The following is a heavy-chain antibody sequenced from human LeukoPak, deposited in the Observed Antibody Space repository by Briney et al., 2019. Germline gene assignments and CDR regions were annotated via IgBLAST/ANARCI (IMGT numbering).Heavy chain of an antibody. D-gene: IGHD6-19*01. J-gene: IGHJ5*02. CDR1: GGSISSYY. CDR3: ARESAWYWFDP. CDR2: IYYSGST. Sequence: SETLSLTCTVSGGSISSYYWSWIRQPPGKGLEWIGYIYYSGSTNYNPSLKSRVTISVDTSKNQFSLKLSSVTAADTAVYYCARESAWYWFDPWGQGTLVTVSS. V-gene: IGHV4-59*01.